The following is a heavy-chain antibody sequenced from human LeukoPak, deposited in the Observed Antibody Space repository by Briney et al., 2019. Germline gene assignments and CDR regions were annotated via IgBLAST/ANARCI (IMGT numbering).Heavy chain of an antibody. CDR3: ARVGRSGGVFDS. Sequence: PGGSLRLSCAASAFIFNNYYMSWIRQTPEKGLECVSYISNSGSTMFYADSVKGRFTISRDNAKNSLYLQMDSLRAEDTAVYYCARVGRSGGVFDSWGQGTLVTVSP. J-gene: IGHJ4*02. CDR1: AFIFNNYY. V-gene: IGHV3-11*04. CDR2: ISNSGSTM. D-gene: IGHD3-10*01.